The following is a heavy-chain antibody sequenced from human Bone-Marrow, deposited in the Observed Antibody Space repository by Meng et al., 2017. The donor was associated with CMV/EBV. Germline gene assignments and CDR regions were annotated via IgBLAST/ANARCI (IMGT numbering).Heavy chain of an antibody. J-gene: IGHJ4*02. CDR1: GYTFTSYG. D-gene: IGHD6-19*01. CDR2: ISAYNGNT. Sequence: QSPVDQLGPELKKPGASVKVSCKTSGYTFTSYGISWVRQAPGQGLEWMGWISAYNGNTNYAQKLQGRVTMTTDTSTSTAYMELRSLRSDDTAVYYCARAPWAATVAGKRYYFDYWGQGTLVTVFS. CDR3: ARAPWAATVAGKRYYFDY. V-gene: IGHV1-18*01.